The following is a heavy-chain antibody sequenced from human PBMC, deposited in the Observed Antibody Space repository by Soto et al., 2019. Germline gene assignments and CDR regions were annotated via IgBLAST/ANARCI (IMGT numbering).Heavy chain of an antibody. CDR2: FESGGSI. CDR3: ARAGVTPHFFDY. Sequence: EVQLVETGGGLIQPGGSLRLSCAASGFSVRTNYMSWVRQAPGKGLEWVSVFESGGSIYYADSVKGRFIISRDYAKNTVYLQMNSLRADDTAVYYCARAGVTPHFFDYSGQGTLVTVSS. V-gene: IGHV3-53*02. D-gene: IGHD2-21*02. J-gene: IGHJ4*02. CDR1: GFSVRTNY.